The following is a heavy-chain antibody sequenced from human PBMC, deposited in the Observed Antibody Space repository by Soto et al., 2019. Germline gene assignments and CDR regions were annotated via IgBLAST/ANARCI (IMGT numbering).Heavy chain of an antibody. D-gene: IGHD1-26*01. V-gene: IGHV3-23*01. CDR1: GFTFSSYA. CDR3: ARRGSGSYYDY. J-gene: IGHJ4*02. Sequence: EVQLLESGGGLVQPGGSLRLSCAASGFTFSSYAMRWVRQAPGKVLEWVSAMSGSGDSTYYADSVKGRFTISRDNAKNTLYVQMNSLRDEDTAVYYCARRGSGSYYDYWGQGTLVTVSS. CDR2: MSGSGDST.